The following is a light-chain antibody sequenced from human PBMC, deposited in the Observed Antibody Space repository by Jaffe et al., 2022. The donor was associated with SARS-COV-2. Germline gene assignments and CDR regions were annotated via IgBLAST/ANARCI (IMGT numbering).Light chain of an antibody. CDR3: ASYAGSRNLI. Sequence: QSALTQPPSASGSPGQSVTISCTGTSSDIGGYNYVAWYQQHPGKAPKLMIYEVSKRPSGVPDRFSGSKSGNTASLTVSGLQPGDEADYYCASYAGSRNLIFGGGTTLTVL. V-gene: IGLV2-8*01. CDR1: SSDIGGYNY. J-gene: IGLJ2*01. CDR2: EVS.